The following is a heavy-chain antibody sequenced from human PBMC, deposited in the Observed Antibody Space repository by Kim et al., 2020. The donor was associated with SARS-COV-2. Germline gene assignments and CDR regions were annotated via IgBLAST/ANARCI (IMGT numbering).Heavy chain of an antibody. CDR2: LYSGGST. CDR3: ARHKTAGNYNSPFDY. Sequence: GGSLRLSCAASGLTVSSNYVNWVRQAPGEGLEWVSVLYSGGSTHYADSVRGRFTISRDHSKNTVYLQMNSLSVEDTAIYYCARHKTAGNYNSPFDYWGQG. J-gene: IGHJ4*02. D-gene: IGHD3-3*01. V-gene: IGHV3-53*01. CDR1: GLTVSSNY.